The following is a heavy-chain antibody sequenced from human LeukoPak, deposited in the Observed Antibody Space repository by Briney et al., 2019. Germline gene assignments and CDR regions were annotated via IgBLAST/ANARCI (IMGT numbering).Heavy chain of an antibody. CDR2: IYYSGST. Sequence: SETLSLTCTVSGGSISSYYWSWIRQPPGKGLEWIGYIYYSGSTNYNPSLKSRDTISVDTSKNQFSLKLSSVTAADTAVYYCARDSRDYYYYYMDVWGKGTTVTISS. CDR1: GGSISSYY. CDR3: ARDSRDYYYYYMDV. D-gene: IGHD3-10*01. J-gene: IGHJ6*03. V-gene: IGHV4-59*01.